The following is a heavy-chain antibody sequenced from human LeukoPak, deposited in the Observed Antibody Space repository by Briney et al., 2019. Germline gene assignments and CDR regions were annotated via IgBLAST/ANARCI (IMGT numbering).Heavy chain of an antibody. J-gene: IGHJ4*02. CDR2: ISSSGSTI. D-gene: IGHD2-2*01. CDR3: ARGLGYCSIPDCPARAYCFDS. V-gene: IGHV3-11*01. Sequence: PGGSLRLSCAASGFTFSDYYMSWIRQAPGKGLEWVSYISSSGSTIYYADSVKGRFTISRDNAKNSLYLQMNSLRAEDTAVYYCARGLGYCSIPDCPARAYCFDSWGQGTLVTVSS. CDR1: GFTFSDYY.